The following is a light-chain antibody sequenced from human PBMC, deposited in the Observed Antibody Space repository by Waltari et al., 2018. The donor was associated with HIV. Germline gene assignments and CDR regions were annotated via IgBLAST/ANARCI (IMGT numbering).Light chain of an antibody. Sequence: QSALTQPASVSGSPGQSITISCTGTSSDVGGYNYVSWYQQHPGKAPKLMIYEVSNLPSGVSNRFSCSKSGNTASLTISGLQAEDEADYYCSSYASSSTPYVFGTGTKVTVL. CDR2: EVS. CDR3: SSYASSSTPYV. J-gene: IGLJ1*01. CDR1: SSDVGGYNY. V-gene: IGLV2-14*01.